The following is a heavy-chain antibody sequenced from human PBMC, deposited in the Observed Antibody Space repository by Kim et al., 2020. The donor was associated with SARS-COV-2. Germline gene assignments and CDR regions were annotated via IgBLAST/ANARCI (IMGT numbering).Heavy chain of an antibody. Sequence: ASVKVSCKASGYTFTGYYMHWVRQAPGQGLEWMGWINPNSGGTNYAQKFQGRVTMTRDTSISTAYMELSRLRSDDTAVYYCARIVERDYDILTGYYGFDYWGQGTLVTVSS. CDR2: INPNSGGT. CDR3: ARIVERDYDILTGYYGFDY. CDR1: GYTFTGYY. D-gene: IGHD3-9*01. J-gene: IGHJ4*02. V-gene: IGHV1-2*02.